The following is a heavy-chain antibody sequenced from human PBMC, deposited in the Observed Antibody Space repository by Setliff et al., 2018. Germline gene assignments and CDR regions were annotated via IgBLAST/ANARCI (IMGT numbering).Heavy chain of an antibody. J-gene: IGHJ5*02. CDR2: VSASGST. CDR1: GASISDYY. Sequence: PSETLSLTCTVPGASISDYYWTWIRQPAGKELEWIGRVSASGSTTYNPSLKSRVTMSVDTSRNQISLNLTSVTAADTAMYYCARERTIFGILVISGWFDPWGQGTVVTVSS. V-gene: IGHV4-4*07. D-gene: IGHD3-3*01. CDR3: ARERTIFGILVISGWFDP.